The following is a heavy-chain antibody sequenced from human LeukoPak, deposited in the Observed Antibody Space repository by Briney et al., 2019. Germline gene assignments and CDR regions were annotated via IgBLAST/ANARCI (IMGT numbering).Heavy chain of an antibody. CDR3: ATETNGRHYDY. Sequence: GGSLRLSCTASGLTFSTSGFNWVRQAPGKGLEWVASIGPTGSDRYYADSIKGRVTITRDNSNNSLYLQMNSLRSEDTAVYYCATETNGRHYDYWGQGTLLTVSS. V-gene: IGHV3-21*06. CDR2: IGPTGSDR. D-gene: IGHD1-14*01. CDR1: GLTFSTSG. J-gene: IGHJ4*02.